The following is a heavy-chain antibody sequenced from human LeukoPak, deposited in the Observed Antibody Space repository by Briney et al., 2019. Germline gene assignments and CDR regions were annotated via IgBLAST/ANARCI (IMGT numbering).Heavy chain of an antibody. J-gene: IGHJ4*02. D-gene: IGHD1-1*01. Sequence: PGGSLRPSCAASGFTFSTYEMNWVRQAPGKGLEWVSAISNSGSNTYYGDSVRGRFTISRDKSKNTLYLQMNTLRAEDTAVYYCATTKSARRYFDYWGQGTLVTVSS. CDR2: ISNSGSNT. CDR3: ATTKSARRYFDY. V-gene: IGHV3-23*01. CDR1: GFTFSTYE.